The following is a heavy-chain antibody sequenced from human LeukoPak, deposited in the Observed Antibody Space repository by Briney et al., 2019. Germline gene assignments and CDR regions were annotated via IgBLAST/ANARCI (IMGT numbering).Heavy chain of an antibody. V-gene: IGHV1-58*02. D-gene: IGHD2-21*02. J-gene: IGHJ6*04. CDR2: IIVGSGNT. CDR1: GFTFTSSA. Sequence: SVKVSCKASGFTFTSSAMQWVRQARGQRLEWIGWIIVGSGNTNYAQKFQERVTITRDNSTSTAYMELSSLRSEDTAVYYCATDPLAYCGGDCYPLGMDVWGKGTTVTVSS. CDR3: ATDPLAYCGGDCYPLGMDV.